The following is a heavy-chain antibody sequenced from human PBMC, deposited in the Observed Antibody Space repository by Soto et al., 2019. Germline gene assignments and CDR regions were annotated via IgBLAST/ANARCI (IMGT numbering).Heavy chain of an antibody. J-gene: IGHJ6*03. Sequence: SETLSLTCAVSGGSISSSNWWSWVRQPPGKGLEWIGEIYHSGSTNYNPSLKSRVTISVDKSKNQFSLKLSSVTAADTAVYYCARHPPDPPEDSSSGCYYYYYMDVWGKGTTVTVSS. CDR2: IYHSGST. CDR3: ARHPPDPPEDSSSGCYYYYYMDV. CDR1: GGSISSSNW. V-gene: IGHV4-4*02. D-gene: IGHD6-13*01.